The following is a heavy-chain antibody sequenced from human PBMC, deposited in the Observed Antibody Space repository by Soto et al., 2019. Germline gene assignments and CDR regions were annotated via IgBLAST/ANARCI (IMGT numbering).Heavy chain of an antibody. V-gene: IGHV4-59*08. Sequence: QVQLQESGPGLVKPSETLSLTCTVSGVSITSYYWSWIRQSPGKGLEWIGFISYSGNTNYNPSLKCRVIISRDTSRNEFSLRLTSVTAADTAVYYCATSSGPQSPIGDHWGQGTLVTVSS. CDR3: ATSSGPQSPIGDH. CDR1: GVSITSYY. D-gene: IGHD6-19*01. CDR2: ISYSGNT. J-gene: IGHJ4*02.